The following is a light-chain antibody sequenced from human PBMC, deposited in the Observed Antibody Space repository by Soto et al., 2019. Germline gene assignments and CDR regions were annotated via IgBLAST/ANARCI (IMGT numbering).Light chain of an antibody. CDR3: QQYVSSPPIT. CDR2: GAS. V-gene: IGKV3-20*01. Sequence: EIVLTQSPGTLSLSPRETATLSCRSSQSVAGSSLAWYQQKPGQAPRLLIYGASSRATGVPDRFGGRGSGTDFTLTISRLEPEDFAVYYCQQYVSSPPITFGQGTRLEI. J-gene: IGKJ5*01. CDR1: QSVAGSS.